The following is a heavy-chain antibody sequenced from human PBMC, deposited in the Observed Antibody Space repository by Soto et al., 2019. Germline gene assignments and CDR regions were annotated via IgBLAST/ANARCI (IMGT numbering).Heavy chain of an antibody. CDR3: ARQIDCSSTSCYNLYWFDP. Sequence: QLQLQESGPGLVKPSETLSLTCTVSGGSISSSSYYWGWIRQPPGKGLEWIGSIYYSGSTYYNPSLKSRVTISVDTSKTQFSLKLSSVTAADTAVYYCARQIDCSSTSCYNLYWFDPWGQGTLVTVSS. CDR1: GGSISSSSYY. D-gene: IGHD2-2*02. V-gene: IGHV4-39*01. CDR2: IYYSGST. J-gene: IGHJ5*02.